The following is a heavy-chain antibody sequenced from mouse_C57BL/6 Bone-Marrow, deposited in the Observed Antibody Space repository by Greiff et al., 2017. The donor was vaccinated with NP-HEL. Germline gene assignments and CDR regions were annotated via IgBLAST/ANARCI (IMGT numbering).Heavy chain of an antibody. CDR1: GYSITSGYY. CDR3: ARVYDYDAGYYFDY. J-gene: IGHJ2*01. Sequence: EVQLQESGPGLVKPSQSLSLTCSVTGYSITSGYYWNWIRQFPGNKLEWMGYISYDGSNNYNPSLKNRISITRDTSKNQFFLKLNSVTTEDTATYYCARVYDYDAGYYFDYWGQGTTLTVSS. CDR2: ISYDGSN. V-gene: IGHV3-6*01. D-gene: IGHD2-4*01.